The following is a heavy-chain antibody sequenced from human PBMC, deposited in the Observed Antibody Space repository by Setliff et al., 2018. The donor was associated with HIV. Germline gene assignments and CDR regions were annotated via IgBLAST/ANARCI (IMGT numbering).Heavy chain of an antibody. CDR3: ARVKGCSTGPCYNFYYIDV. CDR2: VYHSGST. D-gene: IGHD2-8*02. Sequence: PSETLSLTCSVSGNSISSSSHYWGGIRQPPGKGLEWIGSVYHSGSTHYNPSLKSRVTFSLDSSNRPFSLELRSVTAADTAVYSGARVKGCSTGPCYNFYYIDVWGKGTTVTVSS. V-gene: IGHV4-39*07. CDR1: GNSISSSSHY. J-gene: IGHJ6*03.